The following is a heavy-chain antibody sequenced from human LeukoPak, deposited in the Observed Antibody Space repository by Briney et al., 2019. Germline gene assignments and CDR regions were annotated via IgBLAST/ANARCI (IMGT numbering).Heavy chain of an antibody. J-gene: IGHJ4*02. Sequence: ASVKVSCKASGYTFTSYGISWVRQAPGQGLEWVGWISAYNGNTNYAQKLQGRVTMTTDTSTSTAYMELRSLRSDDTAVYYCARVTPYGSDFDYWGQGTLVTVSS. CDR2: ISAYNGNT. CDR1: GYTFTSYG. CDR3: ARVTPYGSDFDY. D-gene: IGHD3-10*01. V-gene: IGHV1-18*01.